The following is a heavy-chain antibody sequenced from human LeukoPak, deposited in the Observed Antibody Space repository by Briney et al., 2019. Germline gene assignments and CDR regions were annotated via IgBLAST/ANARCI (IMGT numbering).Heavy chain of an antibody. Sequence: SETLSLTCAVYGGSFSGYYWSWIRQPRGKGLEWIGEINHSGSTNYNPSLKSRVTISVDTSKNQFSLKLSSVTAADTAVYYCARLVVGELDYWGQGTLVTVSS. CDR2: INHSGST. CDR1: GGSFSGYY. CDR3: ARLVVGELDY. D-gene: IGHD1-26*01. V-gene: IGHV4-34*01. J-gene: IGHJ4*02.